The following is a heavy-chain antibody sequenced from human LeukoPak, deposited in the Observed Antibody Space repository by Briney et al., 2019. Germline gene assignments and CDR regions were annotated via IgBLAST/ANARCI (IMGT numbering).Heavy chain of an antibody. CDR3: AREGVAGAY. J-gene: IGHJ4*02. Sequence: PSETLSLTCTVSGGSISSSSYYWGWIRQPPGKGLEWIGSIYYSGSTYYNPSLKSRVTISVDTSKNQFSLKLSSVTAADTAVYYCAREGVAGAYWGQGTLVTVSS. D-gene: IGHD6-19*01. CDR1: GGSISSSSYY. V-gene: IGHV4-39*07. CDR2: IYYSGST.